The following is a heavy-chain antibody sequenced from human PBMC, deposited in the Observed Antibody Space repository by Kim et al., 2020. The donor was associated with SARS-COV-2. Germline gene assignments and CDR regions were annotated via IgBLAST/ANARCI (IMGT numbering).Heavy chain of an antibody. Sequence: GGSLRLSCVASGFIFNNYGMHWVRQAPGKGLEWVAVIWYDGNKKYYADSVKGRFTISRDNSKNTLFLHMDSLRVEDTAVYYCGRESGSCYSEFPCYYYGVGVWGQGTTVTVSS. CDR2: IWYDGNKK. J-gene: IGHJ6*02. CDR1: GFIFNNYG. CDR3: GRESGSCYSEFPCYYYGVGV. V-gene: IGHV3-33*01. D-gene: IGHD2-15*01.